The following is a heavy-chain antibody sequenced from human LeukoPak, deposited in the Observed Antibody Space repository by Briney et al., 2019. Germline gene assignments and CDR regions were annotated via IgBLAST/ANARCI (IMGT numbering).Heavy chain of an antibody. V-gene: IGHV6-1*01. J-gene: IGHJ6*03. Sequence: SQTLSLTCAISGDSVSSNSAAWNWIRQSPSRGLEWLGRTYYRSKWYNDYAVSVKSLITINPDTSKNQFSLQLNSVTPEDTAVYYCAKGTRGYSGYAIYYYYYMDVWGKGTTVTVSS. D-gene: IGHD5-12*01. CDR2: TYYRSKWYN. CDR3: AKGTRGYSGYAIYYYYYMDV. CDR1: GDSVSSNSAA.